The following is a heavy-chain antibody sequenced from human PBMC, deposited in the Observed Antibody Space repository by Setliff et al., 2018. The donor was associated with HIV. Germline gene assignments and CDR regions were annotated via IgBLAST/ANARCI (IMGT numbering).Heavy chain of an antibody. V-gene: IGHV4-39*01. D-gene: IGHD5-18*01. CDR1: GGSISSRTYY. CDR2: IYYSGTT. CDR3: ARRDGYSYGFYFDY. Sequence: SETLSLTCTVSGGSISSRTYYWGCIRQPPGKGLEWIGSIYYSGTTYYNPSLKSRVTISIDTSKNQISLKLSSVTAADTAVYYCARRDGYSYGFYFDYWGQGTLVTVSS. J-gene: IGHJ4*02.